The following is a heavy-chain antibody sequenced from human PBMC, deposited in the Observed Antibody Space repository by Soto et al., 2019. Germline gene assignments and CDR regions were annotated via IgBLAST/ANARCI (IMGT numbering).Heavy chain of an antibody. Sequence: VHLVESGGGVVQPGRSLRLSCVASGFTFGTYAIHWVRQAPGKGLQWVALISYEGSNTYYADSVKGRFTISRDNSKNTPYLQMHGLRPEDTGVYYCARVTPGNNLYYFSGLDVWGQGTSVTVSS. CDR1: GFTFGTYA. J-gene: IGHJ6*02. CDR2: ISYEGSNT. CDR3: ARVTPGNNLYYFSGLDV. V-gene: IGHV3-30-3*01. D-gene: IGHD1-1*01.